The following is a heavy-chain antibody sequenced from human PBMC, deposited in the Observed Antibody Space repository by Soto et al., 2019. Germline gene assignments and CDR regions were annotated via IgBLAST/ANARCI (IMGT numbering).Heavy chain of an antibody. CDR3: ATSQLGEYFDN. CDR1: GYSISSSLW. CDR2: IYHSGSI. V-gene: IGHV4-4*02. J-gene: IGHJ4*02. Sequence: PXETLSLRCDVAGYSISSSLWWSWVRQTPGKGLEWIGEIYHSGSINYNPSLKSRVTISADRSKNQFSLTLTAVTAADTAVYYCATSQLGEYFDNWGQGYLVTVSS. D-gene: IGHD1-1*01.